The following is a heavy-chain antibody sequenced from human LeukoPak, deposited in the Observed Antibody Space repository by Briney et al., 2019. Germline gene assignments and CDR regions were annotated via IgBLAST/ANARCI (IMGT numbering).Heavy chain of an antibody. CDR2: ISAYNGNT. Sequence: ASVKVSCKASGYTFTSYGTSWVRQGPRPGLERMGCISAYNGNTNYAQKLQGRVTMTTDTSTSTAYIELRSLRSDDTAVYYCAREANYYGSDWFDPWGQGTLVTVSS. CDR3: AREANYYGSDWFDP. V-gene: IGHV1-18*01. CDR1: GYTFTSYG. J-gene: IGHJ5*02. D-gene: IGHD3-10*01.